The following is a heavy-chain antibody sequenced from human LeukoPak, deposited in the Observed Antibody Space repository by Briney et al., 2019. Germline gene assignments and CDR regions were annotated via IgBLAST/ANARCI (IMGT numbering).Heavy chain of an antibody. CDR1: GGSISSSSYY. D-gene: IGHD5-12*01. J-gene: IGHJ4*02. V-gene: IGHV4-39*01. Sequence: SETLSLTCTVSGGSISSSSYYWGWIRQPPGKGLEWIGGIYYSGSTYYNPSLKSRVTISVDTSKNQFSLKLSSVTAADTAVCYCARQPKRAYSGYDGWGGYGDYFDYWGQGTLVTVSS. CDR3: ARQPKRAYSGYDGWGGYGDYFDY. CDR2: IYYSGST.